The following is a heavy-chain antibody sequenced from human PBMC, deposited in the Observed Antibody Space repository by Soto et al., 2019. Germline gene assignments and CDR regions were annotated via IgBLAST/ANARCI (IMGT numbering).Heavy chain of an antibody. D-gene: IGHD3-16*01. CDR1: GGPFSDYY. CDR2: INHRGST. Sequence: PSETLSLTCAVYGGPFSDYYWSWIRQPPGTGLEWIGEINHRGSTHDNPSLKSRVTLSVDTSKSQFSLKLRSVTAADTAVYYCALVLRGTKTPLFDSFDLRAQRTM. J-gene: IGHJ3*01. V-gene: IGHV4-34*01. CDR3: ALVLRGTKTPLFDSFDL.